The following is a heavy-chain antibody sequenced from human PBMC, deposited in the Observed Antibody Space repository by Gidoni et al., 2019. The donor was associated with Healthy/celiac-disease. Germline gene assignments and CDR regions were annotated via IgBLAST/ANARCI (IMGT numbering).Heavy chain of an antibody. D-gene: IGHD2-15*01. J-gene: IGHJ6*02. CDR2: IYTSGST. CDR3: AREGTGDYCSGGSCSYYYYGMDV. CDR1: GGSISSGSYY. V-gene: IGHV4-61*02. Sequence: QVQLQESGPGLVKPSQTLSLTCTVSGGSISSGSYYWSWIRQPAGKGLEWIGRIYTSGSTNYNPSLKSRVTMSVDTSKNQFSLKLSSVTAADTAVYYCAREGTGDYCSGGSCSYYYYGMDVWGQGTTVTVSS.